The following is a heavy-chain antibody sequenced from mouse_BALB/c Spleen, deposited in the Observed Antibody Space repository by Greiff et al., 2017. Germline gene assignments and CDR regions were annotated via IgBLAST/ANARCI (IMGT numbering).Heavy chain of an antibody. V-gene: IGHV1S81*02. CDR1: GYTFTSYW. CDR2: INPSNGRT. Sequence: VQLQQPGAELVKPGASVKLSCKASGYTFTSYWMHWVKQRPGQGLEWIGEINPSNGRTNYNEEFKSKATLTVDKSSSTAYMQLSSLRSEDSAVYYCARDYGSSYYFDYWGQGTTLTVSS. CDR3: ARDYGSSYYFDY. J-gene: IGHJ2*01. D-gene: IGHD1-1*01.